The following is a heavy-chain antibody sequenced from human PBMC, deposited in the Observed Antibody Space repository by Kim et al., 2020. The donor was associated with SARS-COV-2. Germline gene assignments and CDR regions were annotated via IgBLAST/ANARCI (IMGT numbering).Heavy chain of an antibody. CDR3: ARGPNRYYFDY. J-gene: IGHJ4*02. Sequence: TNYNPSLNSRVTISVDTSKNPFSLDLSAVTAADTAVYYCARGPNRYYFDYWGQGTLVTVSS. V-gene: IGHV4-59*09. CDR2: T.